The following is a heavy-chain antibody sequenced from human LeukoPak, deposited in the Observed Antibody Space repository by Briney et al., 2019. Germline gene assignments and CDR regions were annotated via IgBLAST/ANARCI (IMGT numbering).Heavy chain of an antibody. J-gene: IGHJ4*02. CDR2: IYYSGST. CDR3: ARASGWYPPFDY. CDR1: GGSISSGDYY. Sequence: SETLSLTCTVSGGSISSGDYYWSWIRQPPGKGLEWIGYIYYSGSTYYNPSLKSRVTISVDTSKNQFSLKLSSVTAADTAVYYCARASGWYPPFDYWGQGTLVTVSS. D-gene: IGHD6-19*01. V-gene: IGHV4-30-4*01.